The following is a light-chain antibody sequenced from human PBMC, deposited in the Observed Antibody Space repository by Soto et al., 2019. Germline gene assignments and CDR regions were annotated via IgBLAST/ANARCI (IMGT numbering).Light chain of an antibody. J-gene: IGKJ1*01. CDR3: QQYNNWPPWT. CDR1: QSVSNN. Sequence: ILMTQSPATLSVSPGERATLSCRASQSVSNNLAWYQQTPGQAPRLLIYDASTRANGIPARFSGSGSGTESTLTITGLQSEDFAVYYCQQYNNWPPWTFGQGTKVEIK. CDR2: DAS. V-gene: IGKV3-15*01.